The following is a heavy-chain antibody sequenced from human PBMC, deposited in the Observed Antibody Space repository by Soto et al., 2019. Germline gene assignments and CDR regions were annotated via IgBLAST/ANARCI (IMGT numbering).Heavy chain of an antibody. D-gene: IGHD3-10*01. CDR3: AKEVRGLTYYFDY. J-gene: IGHJ4*02. V-gene: IGHV3-23*01. CDR2: ITGSGGTT. Sequence: GGVLRLSCSASGFTFIRYAMSWVRQVPGKGLEWVSGITGSGGTTYYADSVKGRFTISRDNSKNTLFLQMSSLRAEDTAVYYCAKEVRGLTYYFDYWGQGTLVTVPQ. CDR1: GFTFIRYA.